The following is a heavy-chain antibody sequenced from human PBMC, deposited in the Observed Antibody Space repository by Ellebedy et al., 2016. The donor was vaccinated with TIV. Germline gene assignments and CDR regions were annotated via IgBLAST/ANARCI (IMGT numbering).Heavy chain of an antibody. Sequence: AASAKVSCKASGYTFTNYYIHWVRQAPGQGLEWMGIINPSASSTSYAQKFQDRVIMTWDTSTSTVYLELTSLRSEDTAIYYCARHRDTALSYWGQGTLVTVSS. V-gene: IGHV1-46*01. CDR3: ARHRDTALSY. J-gene: IGHJ4*02. CDR2: INPSASST. CDR1: GYTFTNYY. D-gene: IGHD5-18*01.